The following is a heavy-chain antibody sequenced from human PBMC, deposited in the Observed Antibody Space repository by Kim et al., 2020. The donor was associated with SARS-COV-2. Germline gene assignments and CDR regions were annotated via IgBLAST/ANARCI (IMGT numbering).Heavy chain of an antibody. Sequence: VKGRFTIARNDSKNTAYLQMNSLKTEDTAVYYCTRHLDPMVRGVLGWFDPWGQGTLVTVSS. CDR3: TRHLDPMVRGVLGWFDP. V-gene: IGHV3-73*01. J-gene: IGHJ5*02. D-gene: IGHD3-10*01.